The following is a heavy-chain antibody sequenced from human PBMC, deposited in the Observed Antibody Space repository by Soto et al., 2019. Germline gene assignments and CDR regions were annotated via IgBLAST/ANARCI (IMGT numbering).Heavy chain of an antibody. J-gene: IGHJ3*02. CDR1: GGSISSYY. Sequence: SETLSLTCTVSGGSISSYYWSWIRQPPGKGLEWIGYIYYSGSTNYNPSLKSRVTISLDTSKNQFSLKLSSVTAADTAVYYCARSRTGPGAFDIWGQGTMVTVSS. CDR2: IYYSGST. V-gene: IGHV4-59*01. CDR3: ARSRTGPGAFDI.